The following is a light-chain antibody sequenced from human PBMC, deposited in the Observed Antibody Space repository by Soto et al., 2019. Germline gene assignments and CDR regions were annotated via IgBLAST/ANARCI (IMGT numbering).Light chain of an antibody. CDR3: SSYTSSSTLVV. CDR2: EVS. Sequence: QSALTQPASVSGSPGQSITISCTGSSSDVGGYNYVSWYQQYPGKAPKVMIYEVSHRPSGVSYRFSGSKSGNTASLTISVLQAEDEADYYCSSYTSSSTLVVFGGGTKLTVL. CDR1: SSDVGGYNY. V-gene: IGLV2-14*01. J-gene: IGLJ2*01.